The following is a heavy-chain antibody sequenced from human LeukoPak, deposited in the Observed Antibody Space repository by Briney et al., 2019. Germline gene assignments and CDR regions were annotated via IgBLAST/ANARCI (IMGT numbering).Heavy chain of an antibody. CDR2: ISYDGSNK. CDR1: GFTFSSYA. V-gene: IGHV3-30-3*01. Sequence: GRSLRLSCAASGFTFSSYAMHWVRQAPGKGLEWVAVISYDGSNKYYADSVKGRFTISRDNSMNTLYLQMNSLRAEDTAVYYCASWAVAAEEGDYWGQGTLVTVSS. CDR3: ASWAVAAEEGDY. J-gene: IGHJ4*02. D-gene: IGHD6-19*01.